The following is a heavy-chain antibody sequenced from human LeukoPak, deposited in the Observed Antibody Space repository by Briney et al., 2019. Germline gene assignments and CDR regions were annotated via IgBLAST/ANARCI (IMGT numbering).Heavy chain of an antibody. D-gene: IGHD1-20*01. CDR2: IKQDGSEK. CDR3: TTQYNRSDFGARHY. CDR1: GFTFSSDW. V-gene: IGHV3-7*01. J-gene: IGHJ4*02. Sequence: PGGSLRLSCAASGFTFSSDWMSTGRQAPGKGLGWVANIKQDGSEKYYVDSLKGRFTISRDNAKKSLCLHINRPRAEETAVYYFTTQYNRSDFGARHYWGQGTLLPVSS.